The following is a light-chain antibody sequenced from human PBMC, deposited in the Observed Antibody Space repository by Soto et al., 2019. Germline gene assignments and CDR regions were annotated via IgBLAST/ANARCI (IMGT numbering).Light chain of an antibody. CDR1: SSDVGGYNY. CDR2: AVS. V-gene: IGLV2-14*01. CDR3: SSYTSRSTLV. J-gene: IGLJ1*01. Sequence: QSALTQPASVSGYPGQSITISCTGTSSDVGGYNYVSWYQQHPGKAPKLMIYAVSNRPSGVSNRFSGSKSGNTASLTISGLQADDEADYYCSSYTSRSTLVVGTGTKLTVL.